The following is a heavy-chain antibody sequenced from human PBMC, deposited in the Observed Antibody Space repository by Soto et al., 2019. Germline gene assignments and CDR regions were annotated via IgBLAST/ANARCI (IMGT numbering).Heavy chain of an antibody. D-gene: IGHD3-22*01. CDR1: GYTFTGYY. CDR3: ARDQYYYDSSGYCNYGMDV. Sequence: ASVKVSCKASGYTFTGYYMHWVRQAPGQGLEWMGWINPNSGGTNYAQKFQGWVTMTRDTSISTAYMELSRLRSDDTAVYYCARDQYYYDSSGYCNYGMDVWGQGTTVTVSS. CDR2: INPNSGGT. J-gene: IGHJ6*02. V-gene: IGHV1-2*04.